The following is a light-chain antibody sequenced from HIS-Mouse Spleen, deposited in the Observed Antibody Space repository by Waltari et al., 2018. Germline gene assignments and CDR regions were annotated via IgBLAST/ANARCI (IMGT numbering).Light chain of an antibody. CDR1: QDISNY. CDR2: DAS. Sequence: DIQMTQSPPSLSASVGDRVTITCQASQDISNYLNWYQQKPGKAPKLLIYDASNLETGVPSRFSGSGSGTDFTFTISSLQPEDIATYYCQQYDNLLTFGGGTK. CDR3: QQYDNLLT. J-gene: IGKJ4*01. V-gene: IGKV1-33*01.